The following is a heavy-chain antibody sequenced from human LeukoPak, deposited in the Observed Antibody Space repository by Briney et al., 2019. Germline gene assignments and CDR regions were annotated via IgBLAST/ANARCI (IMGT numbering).Heavy chain of an antibody. CDR2: TYYRSKWYT. D-gene: IGHD3-10*01. CDR3: ARLGSGSNY. Sequence: PSQTLSLTCAISGDSVSSNSAAWNWIRQPPSRGLEWLRRTYYRSKWYTEYAVSVKSRITINPDTSKNQFPLQLSSVNPEDTAVYYCARLGSGSNYWGQGTLVTVSS. V-gene: IGHV6-1*01. J-gene: IGHJ4*02. CDR1: GDSVSSNSAA.